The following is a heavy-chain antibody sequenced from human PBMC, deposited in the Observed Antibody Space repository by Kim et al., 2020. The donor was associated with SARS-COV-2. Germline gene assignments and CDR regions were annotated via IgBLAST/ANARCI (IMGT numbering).Heavy chain of an antibody. Sequence: GGSLRLSCAASGFTFSSYWMSWVRQAPGKGLEWVANIKQDGSEKYYVDSVKGRFTISRDNAKNSLYLQMNSLRAEDTAVYYCARDHGDSSGWPSTWGYYYGMNVWGQGTTVTVSS. CDR1: GFTFSSYW. CDR3: ARDHGDSSGWPSTWGYYYGMNV. CDR2: IKQDGSEK. D-gene: IGHD6-19*01. V-gene: IGHV3-7*01. J-gene: IGHJ6*02.